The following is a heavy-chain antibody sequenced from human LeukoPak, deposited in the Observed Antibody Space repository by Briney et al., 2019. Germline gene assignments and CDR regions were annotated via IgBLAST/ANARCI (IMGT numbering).Heavy chain of an antibody. CDR2: IKQDGSEK. CDR3: TREGILPGADY. Sequence: GGSLRLSCVASGFTFTSYWMSWVRQAPGKGLEWVANIKQDGSEKNYVDSVKGRFTISRDNAKNSMSLQMNSLRAEDTAVYYCTREGILPGADYWGQGTLVTVSS. CDR1: GFTFTSYW. J-gene: IGHJ4*02. V-gene: IGHV3-7*01. D-gene: IGHD2-2*01.